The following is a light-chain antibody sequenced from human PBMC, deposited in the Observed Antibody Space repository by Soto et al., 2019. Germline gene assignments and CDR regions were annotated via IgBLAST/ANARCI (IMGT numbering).Light chain of an antibody. CDR3: SSYTASRTLE. J-gene: IGLJ2*01. CDR1: SSDVGGYNY. CDR2: DVT. V-gene: IGLV2-14*03. Sequence: QSALTQPASVSGSPGQSITISCTGTSSDVGGYNYVSWHQHHPGKAPKLMIYDVTYRPSGVSNRFSGSKSGNTASLTISGLQAEDEAVYYCSSYTASRTLEIGGGTKLTVL.